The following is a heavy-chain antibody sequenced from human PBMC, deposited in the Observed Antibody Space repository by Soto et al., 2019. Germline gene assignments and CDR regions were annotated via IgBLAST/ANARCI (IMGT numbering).Heavy chain of an antibody. Sequence: SLRLSCAASGFTFSGSAMHWVRQASGKGLEWVGRIRSKANSYATAYAASVKGRFTISRDDSKNTAYLQMNSLKTEDTAVYYCTRSYYDSSGYYYRSYNWFDPWGQGTLVTVSS. J-gene: IGHJ5*02. CDR1: GFTFSGSA. CDR3: TRSYYDSSGYYYRSYNWFDP. CDR2: IRSKANSYAT. V-gene: IGHV3-73*01. D-gene: IGHD3-22*01.